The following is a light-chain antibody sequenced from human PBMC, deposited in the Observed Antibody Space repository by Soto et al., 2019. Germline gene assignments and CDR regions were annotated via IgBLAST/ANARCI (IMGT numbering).Light chain of an antibody. V-gene: IGKV3-11*01. CDR2: DAS. J-gene: IGKJ5*01. CDR1: QSVNIL. Sequence: EIVLTQSPSTLSLSPGDRVTVSCRASQSVNILLAWYQQKPGQPPRLLFYDASNRAAGVPARFSGSGSGADFTLTISSLEPEDFAIYYCQQRISWPPTFGQGTRLEIK. CDR3: QQRISWPPT.